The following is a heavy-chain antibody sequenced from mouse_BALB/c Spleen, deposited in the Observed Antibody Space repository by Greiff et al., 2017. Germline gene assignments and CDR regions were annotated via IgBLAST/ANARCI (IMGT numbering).Heavy chain of an antibody. V-gene: IGHV1S41*01. CDR3: ARRGDNYYAMDY. J-gene: IGHJ4*01. Sequence: DLVKPGASVKLSCKASGYTFTSYWINWIKQRPGQGLEWIGRIAPGSGSTYYNEMFKGKATLTVDTSSSTAYIQLSSLSSEDSAVYFCARRGDNYYAMDYWGQGTSVTVSS. D-gene: IGHD1-3*01. CDR2: IAPGSGST. CDR1: GYTFTSYW.